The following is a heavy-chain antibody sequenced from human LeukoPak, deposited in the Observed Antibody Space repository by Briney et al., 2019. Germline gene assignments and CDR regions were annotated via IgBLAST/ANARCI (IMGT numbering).Heavy chain of an antibody. D-gene: IGHD2-21*01. CDR1: GFTLSGYW. V-gene: IGHV3-74*01. Sequence: PRGSLRLSCAASGFTLSGYWMHWVRQAPGEGLVWVSRMNSDGTVTTYADSVRGRFTISRDNAKNTLYLQMSSLRAEDTAVYYCARYVVASACFDSWGQGTPVTVSS. CDR3: ARYVVASACFDS. CDR2: MNSDGTVT. J-gene: IGHJ4*02.